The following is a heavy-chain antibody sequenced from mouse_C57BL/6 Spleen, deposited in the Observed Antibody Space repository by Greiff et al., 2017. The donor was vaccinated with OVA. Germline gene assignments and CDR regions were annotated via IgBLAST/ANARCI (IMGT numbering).Heavy chain of an antibody. CDR3: ARPDYYGSSYGYFDV. CDR1: GYSITSGYY. CDR2: ISYDGSN. D-gene: IGHD1-1*01. V-gene: IGHV3-6*01. Sequence: EVQLQQSGPGLVKPSQSLSLTCSVTGYSITSGYYWNWIRQFPGNKLEWMGYISYDGSNNYNPSLKNRISITPDTSKNQFFLKLNSVTTEDTATYYCARPDYYGSSYGYFDVWGTGTTVTVSS. J-gene: IGHJ1*03.